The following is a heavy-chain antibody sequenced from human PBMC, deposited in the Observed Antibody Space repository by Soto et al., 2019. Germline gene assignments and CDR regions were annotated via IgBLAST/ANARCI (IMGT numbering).Heavy chain of an antibody. V-gene: IGHV3-23*01. Sequence: HPGGSLKLSCAASGFPFSSFVMHWVRQAPGKGLEWVATISGIGGSTYLADSVKGRLSISRDNSKNTVSLLMNSLRAEDTAVYFCARGSSGYISSWYYFDYWGRGTLVTVSS. CDR1: GFPFSSFV. CDR2: ISGIGGST. CDR3: ARGSSGYISSWYYFDY. D-gene: IGHD6-13*01. J-gene: IGHJ4*02.